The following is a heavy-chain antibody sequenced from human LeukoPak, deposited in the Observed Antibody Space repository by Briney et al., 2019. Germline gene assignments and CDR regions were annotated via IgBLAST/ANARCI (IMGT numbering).Heavy chain of an antibody. CDR1: GFTFSSYS. V-gene: IGHV3-48*04. CDR3: ARDLLPESRYRSSWRWFDP. D-gene: IGHD6-13*01. J-gene: IGHJ5*02. Sequence: GGSLRLSCAASGFTFSSYSMNWVRQAPGKGLEWASYISSSSSTIYYADSVKGRFTISRDNAKNSLYLQMNSLRAEDTAVYYCARDLLPESRYRSSWRWFDPWGQGTLVTVSS. CDR2: ISSSSSTI.